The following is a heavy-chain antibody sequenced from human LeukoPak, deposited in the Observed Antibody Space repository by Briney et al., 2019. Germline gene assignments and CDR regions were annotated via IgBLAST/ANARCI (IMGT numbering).Heavy chain of an antibody. D-gene: IGHD3-22*01. J-gene: IGHJ5*02. V-gene: IGHV3-48*01. Sequence: GGSLRLSCAASGFTFRSYSMNWVRQAPGKGLEWVSYISSSSSTIYYADSVKGRLTISRDNAKNSLYLQMNSLRAEDTAVYYCARDGSVVSYYYDSSGPTHPWGQGTLVTVSS. CDR2: ISSSSSTI. CDR1: GFTFRSYS. CDR3: ARDGSVVSYYYDSSGPTHP.